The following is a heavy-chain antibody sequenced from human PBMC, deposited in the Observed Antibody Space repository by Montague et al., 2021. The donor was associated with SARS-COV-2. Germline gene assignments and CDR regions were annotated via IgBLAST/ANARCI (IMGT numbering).Heavy chain of an antibody. D-gene: IGHD2-2*01. V-gene: IGHV4-34*01. J-gene: IGHJ6*02. CDR1: GGSFSGYY. CDR3: ARVRAVPAAMRIFSLGRSYYGMDV. CDR2: INHSGST. Sequence: SETLSLTCAVYGGSFSGYYWSWIRQPPGKGQEWIGEINHSGSTNYNPSLKSRVTISVDTSKNQFPLKLSSVTAADTAVYYCARVRAVPAAMRIFSLGRSYYGMDVWGQGTTVTVSS.